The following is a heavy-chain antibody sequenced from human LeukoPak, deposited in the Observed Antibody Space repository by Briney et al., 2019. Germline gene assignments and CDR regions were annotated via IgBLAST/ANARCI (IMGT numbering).Heavy chain of an antibody. D-gene: IGHD2-15*01. Sequence: ASVKVSCKASGYTFTSYGISWVRQAPGQGLEWMGWISANNGNTNYAQKLQGRVTMTTDTSTSTAYMELRSLRSDDTAVYYCARETGYCSGGSCYPPKYNWFDPWGQGTLVTVSS. CDR3: ARETGYCSGGSCYPPKYNWFDP. V-gene: IGHV1-18*01. J-gene: IGHJ5*02. CDR1: GYTFTSYG. CDR2: ISANNGNT.